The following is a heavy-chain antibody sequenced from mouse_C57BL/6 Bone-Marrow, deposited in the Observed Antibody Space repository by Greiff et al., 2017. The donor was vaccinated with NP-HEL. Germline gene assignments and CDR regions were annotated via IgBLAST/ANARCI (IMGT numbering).Heavy chain of an antibody. CDR2: IDPENGDT. J-gene: IGHJ4*01. V-gene: IGHV14-4*01. D-gene: IGHD1-1*01. CDR3: TTSITTVVARAMDY. CDR1: GFNIKDDY. Sequence: VQLKQSGAELVRPGASVKLSCTASGFNIKDDYMHWVKQRPEQGLEWIGWIDPENGDTEYASKFQGKATITADTSSNTAYLQLSSLTSEDTAVYYCTTSITTVVARAMDYWGQGTSVTVSS.